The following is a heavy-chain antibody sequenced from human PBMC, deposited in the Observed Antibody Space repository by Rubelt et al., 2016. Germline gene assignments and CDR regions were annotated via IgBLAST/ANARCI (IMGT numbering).Heavy chain of an antibody. D-gene: IGHD3-22*01. Sequence: LSCAASGFTFSNAWMSWVRQAPGKGLEWIGEINHSGSTNYNPSLKSRVTISVDTSKNQFSLKLSSVTAADTAVYYCARGKEGLGVTMMDYWGQGTLVTVSS. CDR2: INHSGST. J-gene: IGHJ4*02. CDR3: ARGKEGLGVTMMDY. V-gene: IGHV4-34*01. CDR1: GFTFSNAW.